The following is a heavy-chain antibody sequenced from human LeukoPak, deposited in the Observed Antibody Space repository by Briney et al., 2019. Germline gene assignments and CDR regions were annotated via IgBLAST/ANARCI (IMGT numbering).Heavy chain of an antibody. CDR1: GFTVSGTY. V-gene: IGHV3-66*02. D-gene: IGHD4-17*01. CDR3: ARKYGDY. J-gene: IGHJ4*02. CDR2: FWIDETT. Sequence: GGSLRLSCVASGFTVSGTYMSWVRQAPGKGLECVSVFWIDETTHHADSVKGRFTISRDSSKNTLYLQMNSLRPEATAVYYCARKYGDYWGQGTLVTVSS.